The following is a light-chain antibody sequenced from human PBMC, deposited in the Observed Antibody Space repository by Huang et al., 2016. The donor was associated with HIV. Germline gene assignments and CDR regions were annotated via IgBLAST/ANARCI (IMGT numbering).Light chain of an antibody. CDR1: QNVNTY. V-gene: IGKV1-39*01. CDR2: AAS. CDR3: QQRFSTTIT. J-gene: IGKJ5*01. Sequence: DIQMTQSPPSLSASVGDSVTIACRASQNVNTYLNWYQQKPGQAPRLLIFAASILRSGVPSRFSGSGSGTEFTLTISSLQLEDFATYYCQQRFSTTITFGQGTRLDIK.